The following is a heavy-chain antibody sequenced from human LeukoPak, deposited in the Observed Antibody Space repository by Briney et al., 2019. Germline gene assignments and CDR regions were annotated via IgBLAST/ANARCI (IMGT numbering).Heavy chain of an antibody. CDR1: GYIFSSYW. D-gene: IGHD3-9*01. J-gene: IGHJ4*02. CDR2: IYPGDSDT. V-gene: IGHV5-51*01. Sequence: GESLKISCKGSGYIFSSYWIAWVRQTPGKGLELMGLIYPGDSDTKYSPFFQGHVTISVDKSITTAYLQWSSLKASDTAIYYCARHATSYSTDWTFDYWGQGTLVTVSS. CDR3: ARHATSYSTDWTFDY.